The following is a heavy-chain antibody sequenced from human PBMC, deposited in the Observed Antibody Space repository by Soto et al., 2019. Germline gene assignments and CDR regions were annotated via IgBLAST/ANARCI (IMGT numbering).Heavy chain of an antibody. V-gene: IGHV1-2*02. Sequence: ASVKVSCKASGYTFTGYYMHWVRQAPGQGLEWMGWINPNSGGTNYAQKFHGRVTMTRDTSISTAYMELSRLRSDDTAVYYCARSRGYSYGRLFDYWGQGTLVTVSS. CDR2: INPNSGGT. CDR3: ARSRGYSYGRLFDY. D-gene: IGHD5-18*01. CDR1: GYTFTGYY. J-gene: IGHJ4*02.